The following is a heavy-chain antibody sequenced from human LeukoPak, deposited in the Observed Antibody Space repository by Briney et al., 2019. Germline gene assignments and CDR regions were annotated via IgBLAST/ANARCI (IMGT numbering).Heavy chain of an antibody. CDR2: ISNDGSNN. CDR1: GLSFSNYD. D-gene: IGHD1-26*01. Sequence: GGSLRLSCAASGLSFSNYDMHWVRQAPGKGLEWVALISNDGSNNNYADSVRGRFNISRDNAKNSLYLQMNSLRAEDTALYYCASGGIYYGAAFDFWGQGSLVTVSA. J-gene: IGHJ4*02. V-gene: IGHV3-30*03. CDR3: ASGGIYYGAAFDF.